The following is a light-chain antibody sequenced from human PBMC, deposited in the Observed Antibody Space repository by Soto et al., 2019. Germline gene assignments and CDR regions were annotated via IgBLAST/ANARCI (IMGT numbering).Light chain of an antibody. J-gene: IGKJ2*01. Sequence: AIQLTQSPSSLSASVGDRVTLTCRASQDIRTAVAWYHQKPGKPPRLLIYDASSLQSGVPSRFSGSGYGTDITLTISRLQPDDFATYYCQQFYSPFYTFGQGTKLEIK. CDR3: QQFYSPFYT. V-gene: IGKV1-13*02. CDR1: QDIRTA. CDR2: DAS.